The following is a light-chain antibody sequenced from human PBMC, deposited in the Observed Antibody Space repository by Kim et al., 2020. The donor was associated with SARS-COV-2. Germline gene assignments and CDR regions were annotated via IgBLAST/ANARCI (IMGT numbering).Light chain of an antibody. CDR2: AAS. Sequence: DLQMTQSPSSLSASVGDRVTITCRASQSISSYLNWYQQKPGRAPKLLIYAASSLQSGGPSRFSGSGSGTDFTLTISSLQPEDFETYYGKQSYSTLALTYGGGTKVDIK. CDR1: QSISSY. J-gene: IGKJ4*01. V-gene: IGKV1-39*01. CDR3: KQSYSTLALT.